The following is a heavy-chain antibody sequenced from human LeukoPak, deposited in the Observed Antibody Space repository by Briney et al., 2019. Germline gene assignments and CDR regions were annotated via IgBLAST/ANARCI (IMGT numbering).Heavy chain of an antibody. CDR1: GFTFSNYI. CDR3: ARGPYYYYYMDV. CDR2: NSSSSSTI. Sequence: GGPLRLSCAASGFTFSNYIMNWVRQAPGKGLEWVSCNSSSSSTINYADSVKGRFTISRDNAKNSLYLQMNSLRAEDTAVYYCARGPYYYYYMDVWGKGTTVTVSS. J-gene: IGHJ6*03. V-gene: IGHV3-48*01.